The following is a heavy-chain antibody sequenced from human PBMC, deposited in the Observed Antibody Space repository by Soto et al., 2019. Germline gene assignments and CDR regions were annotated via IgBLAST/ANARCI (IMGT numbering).Heavy chain of an antibody. V-gene: IGHV2-26*01. Sequence: QVTLKESGPVLVKPTETLTLTCTVSGFSLSNARMGVSWIRQPPGKALEWLAHIFSNDEKSYSTSLKSRLTISKDTSKSQVVLTMTNMDPVDTDTYYCARIGLVGATYYFDYWGQGTLVTVSS. CDR1: GFSLSNARMG. J-gene: IGHJ4*02. D-gene: IGHD1-26*01. CDR3: ARIGLVGATYYFDY. CDR2: IFSNDEK.